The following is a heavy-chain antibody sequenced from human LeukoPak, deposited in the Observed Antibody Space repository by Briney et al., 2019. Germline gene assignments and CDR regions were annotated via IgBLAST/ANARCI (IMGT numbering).Heavy chain of an antibody. D-gene: IGHD6-19*01. J-gene: IGHJ4*02. CDR3: ARAASVAGTYALNH. V-gene: IGHV3-66*01. CDR1: GFTVSSNY. Sequence: GGSLRLSCAVSGFTVSSNYMSWVRQAPGKGLEWVSVIYGGGSTYYADSVKGRFTISRDNSKNTLYLQMNSLGAEDTAVYYCARAASVAGTYALNHWGQGTLVTVSS. CDR2: IYGGGST.